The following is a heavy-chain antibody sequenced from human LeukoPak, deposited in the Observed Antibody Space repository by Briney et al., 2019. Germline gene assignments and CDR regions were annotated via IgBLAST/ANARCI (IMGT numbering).Heavy chain of an antibody. D-gene: IGHD1-14*01. CDR3: AKVSGGGLYYDGMDV. Sequence: GGSLRLSCAASGFTFNNYAMNWVRQAPGKGLEWVSVISGSGGTTYYADSVKGRFTISRDSPKNTLYLQMNSLRAEDTAVYYCAKVSGGGLYYDGMDVWGQGTTVTVSS. CDR2: ISGSGGTT. J-gene: IGHJ6*02. CDR1: GFTFNNYA. V-gene: IGHV3-23*01.